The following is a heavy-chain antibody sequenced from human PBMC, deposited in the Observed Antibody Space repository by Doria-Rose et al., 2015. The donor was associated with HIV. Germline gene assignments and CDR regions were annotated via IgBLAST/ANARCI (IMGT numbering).Heavy chain of an antibody. CDR1: GTTFTMYA. CDR3: ARIPPFSTSYYFDY. V-gene: IGHV1-69*04. D-gene: IGHD2-2*01. J-gene: IGHJ4*02. CDR2: IIPVLGVA. Sequence: QVQPVQSGAEVKRPGSSVKISCKASGTTFTMYAINWVRQAPGQGPEWMGRIIPVLGVANYAQKFQARITITADDSTSTSYMELTTLRSDDTAIYYCARIPPFSTSYYFDYWGQGTLVTVSS.